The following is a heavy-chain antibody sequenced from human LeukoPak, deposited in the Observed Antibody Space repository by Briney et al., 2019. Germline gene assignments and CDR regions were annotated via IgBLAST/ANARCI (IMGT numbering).Heavy chain of an antibody. Sequence: GESLKISCKGSGYSFTNYWIAWVRQMPGKDLEWMGVIYPGDSDTRYNPSFQGQVTISADRSFGTAYLQWGSLKASDSAMYYCARREATTEYFDFWGQGTLVTVSS. CDR2: IYPGDSDT. D-gene: IGHD1-7*01. CDR3: ARREATTEYFDF. J-gene: IGHJ4*02. V-gene: IGHV5-51*01. CDR1: GYSFTNYW.